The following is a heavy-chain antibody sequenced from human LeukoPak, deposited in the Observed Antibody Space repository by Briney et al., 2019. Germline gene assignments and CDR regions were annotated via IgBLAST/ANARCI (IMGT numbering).Heavy chain of an antibody. CDR1: GGSFSGYY. V-gene: IGHV4-34*01. J-gene: IGHJ4*02. Sequence: PSETLSLTCAVYGGSFSGYYWSWIRQPPRKGLEWIVEINHSGSTNYNPSLKSRVTISVDTSKNQFSLKLSSVTAADTAVYYCARGLPGRGYSYGRNLRAFDYWGQGTLVTVSS. CDR2: INHSGST. D-gene: IGHD5-18*01. CDR3: ARGLPGRGYSYGRNLRAFDY.